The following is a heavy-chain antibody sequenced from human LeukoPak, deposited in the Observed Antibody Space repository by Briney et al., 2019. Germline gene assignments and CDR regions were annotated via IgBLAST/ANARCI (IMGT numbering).Heavy chain of an antibody. CDR2: FDPEDGET. CDR3: ATVKFGLSFRITGRNGAFDI. V-gene: IGHV1-24*01. D-gene: IGHD1-14*01. CDR1: GYTFTGYY. J-gene: IGHJ3*02. Sequence: ASVKVSCKASGYTFTGYYMHWVRQAPGKGLEWMGGFDPEDGETIYAQKFQGRVTMTEDTSTDTAYMELSSLRSEDTAVYYCATVKFGLSFRITGRNGAFDIWGQGTMVTVSS.